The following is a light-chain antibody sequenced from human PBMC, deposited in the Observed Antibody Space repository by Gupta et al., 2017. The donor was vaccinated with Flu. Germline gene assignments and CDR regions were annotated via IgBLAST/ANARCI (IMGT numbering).Light chain of an antibody. Sequence: PTLSVASVGDRVTISNRARATISSWLAWFQQKPGKAPRLLISEASQLEGGVPPRFSGSGSGTEFTLTISSLQPDDFGLYFCQHFNNYPYTFGQGTKLEIK. CDR3: QHFNNYPYT. CDR1: ATISSW. J-gene: IGKJ2*01. CDR2: EAS. V-gene: IGKV1-5*03.